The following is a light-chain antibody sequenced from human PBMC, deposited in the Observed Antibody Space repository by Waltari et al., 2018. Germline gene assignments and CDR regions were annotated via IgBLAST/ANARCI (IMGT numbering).Light chain of an antibody. CDR1: RNDEGGCDL. J-gene: IGLJ2*01. CDR2: AVT. V-gene: IGLV2-23*02. Sequence: QADLAQPASVSGSPRQWITISCGGTRNDEGGCDLVSWYPHHPDKAPKLLIYAVTKRPSGVSNRFSGSKSGNTASLTISGLQAEDEATYYCCSYLERTVFGGGTKLTVL. CDR3: CSYLERTV.